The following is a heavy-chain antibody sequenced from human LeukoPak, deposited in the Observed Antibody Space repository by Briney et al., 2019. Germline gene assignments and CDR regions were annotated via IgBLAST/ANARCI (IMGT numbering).Heavy chain of an antibody. CDR1: GFTFSSY. Sequence: GGSLRLSCAASGFTFSSYDMSMSWVRQAPGKGLEWVAVISYDGSNKYYADSVKGRFTISRDNSKNTLYLQMNSLRAEDTAVYYCAKDLYSYGYLMDYWGQGTLVTVSS. CDR3: AKDLYSYGYLMDY. D-gene: IGHD5-18*01. J-gene: IGHJ4*02. CDR2: ISYDGSNK. V-gene: IGHV3-30*18.